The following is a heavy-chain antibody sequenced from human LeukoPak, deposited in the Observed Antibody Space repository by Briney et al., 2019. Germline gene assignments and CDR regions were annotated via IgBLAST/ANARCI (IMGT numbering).Heavy chain of an antibody. J-gene: IGHJ4*02. Sequence: GGSLRLSCAASGFTVSSNYMSWVRQAPGKGLEWVSVIYSGGSTYYADSVKGRFTISRDNSKNTLYLQMNSLRAEDTAVYYCARASTVTTTPFDYWGQGTPVTVSS. V-gene: IGHV3-66*01. CDR1: GFTVSSNY. CDR3: ARASTVTTTPFDY. CDR2: IYSGGST. D-gene: IGHD4-17*01.